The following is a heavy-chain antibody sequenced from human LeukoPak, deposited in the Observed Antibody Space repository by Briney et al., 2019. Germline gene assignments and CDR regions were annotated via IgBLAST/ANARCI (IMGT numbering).Heavy chain of an antibody. V-gene: IGHV4-28*01. CDR2: IYHSGSG. CDR3: TRKATTGPTKAAFDV. Sequence: SETLSLTCAVSGYSISNDYYWGRIRQPPGRGLEWIGHIYHSGSGYYNPSLKSRVAMSVDTSKNQFSLKLSSVTAVDTAVYYCTRKATTGPTKAAFDVWGQGTMVTVSS. J-gene: IGHJ3*01. CDR1: GYSISNDYY. D-gene: IGHD4-17*01.